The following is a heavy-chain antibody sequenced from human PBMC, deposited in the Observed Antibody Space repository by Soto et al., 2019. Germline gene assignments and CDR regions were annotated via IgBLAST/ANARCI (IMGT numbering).Heavy chain of an antibody. V-gene: IGHV4-30-4*01. CDR2: IYYSGST. Sequence: SETLSLTCTVSGGSISSGDYYWSWIRQPPGNGLEWIGYIYYSGSTYYNPSLKSRVTISVDTSKNQFSLKLSSVTAADTAVYYCARVLMAAAGEGDAFDIWGQGTMVTVSS. CDR1: GGSISSGDYY. D-gene: IGHD6-13*01. CDR3: ARVLMAAAGEGDAFDI. J-gene: IGHJ3*02.